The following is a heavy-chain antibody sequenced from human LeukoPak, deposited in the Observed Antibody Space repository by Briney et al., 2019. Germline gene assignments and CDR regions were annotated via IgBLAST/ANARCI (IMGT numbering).Heavy chain of an antibody. J-gene: IGHJ3*02. CDR3: AKKNRNGGHAFEI. CDR2: ISGSGGST. D-gene: IGHD7-27*01. CDR1: GFTFSSYA. V-gene: IGHV3-23*01. Sequence: AGTLRLSCAASGFTFSSYAMSWVRQAPGKGLEWVSAISGSGGSTYYPDSVKGRFTFSRDNSQNTLYLQMNSLRGEDTAVYYCAKKNRNGGHAFEIWGQGTMVTVSS.